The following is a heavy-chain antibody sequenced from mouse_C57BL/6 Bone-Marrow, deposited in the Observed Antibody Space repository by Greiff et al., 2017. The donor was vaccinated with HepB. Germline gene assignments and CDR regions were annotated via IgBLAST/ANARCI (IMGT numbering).Heavy chain of an antibody. Sequence: VQLQQSGPELVKPGASVKISCKASGYTFTDYYMNWVKQSHGKSLEWIGDINPNNGGTSYNQKFKGKATLTVDKSSSTAYMELRSLTSEDSAVYYCAVRLLPYAMDYWGQGTSVTVSS. CDR3: AVRLLPYAMDY. CDR1: GYTFTDYY. J-gene: IGHJ4*01. V-gene: IGHV1-26*01. D-gene: IGHD2-10*01. CDR2: INPNNGGT.